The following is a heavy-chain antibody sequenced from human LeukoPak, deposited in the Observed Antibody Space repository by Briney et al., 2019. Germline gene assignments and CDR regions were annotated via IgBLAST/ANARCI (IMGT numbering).Heavy chain of an antibody. CDR3: ARRTRVAAAGPNWFDP. V-gene: IGHV4-61*01. J-gene: IGHJ5*02. CDR1: GGSVSSGSYY. Sequence: SETLSLTCTVSGGSVSSGSYYWSWIRQPPGKGLEWIGYIYYSGSTNYNPSLKSRVTISVDTSKNQFSLKLSSVTAADTAVYYCARRTRVAAAGPNWFDPWGQGTLVTVS. CDR2: IYYSGST. D-gene: IGHD6-13*01.